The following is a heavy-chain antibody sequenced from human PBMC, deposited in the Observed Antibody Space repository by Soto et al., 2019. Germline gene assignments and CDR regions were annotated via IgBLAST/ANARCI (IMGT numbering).Heavy chain of an antibody. CDR3: ARDGAGYSSGWYAGSVTYYYYYGMEV. V-gene: IGHV5-51*01. Sequence: GESLKISCKGSGYSFTSYWIGWVRQMPGKGLEWMGIIYPGDSDTRYSPSFQGQVTISADKSISTAYLQWSSLKASDTAMYYCARDGAGYSSGWYAGSVTYYYYYGMEVWGQGTTVTVSS. CDR2: IYPGDSDT. D-gene: IGHD6-19*01. CDR1: GYSFTSYW. J-gene: IGHJ6*02.